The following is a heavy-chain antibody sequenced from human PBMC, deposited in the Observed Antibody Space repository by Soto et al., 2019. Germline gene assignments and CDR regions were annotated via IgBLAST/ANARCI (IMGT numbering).Heavy chain of an antibody. V-gene: IGHV3-48*03. D-gene: IGHD5-12*01. J-gene: IGHJ4*02. CDR3: ARDGDGYRAQSFDY. CDR2: VSSSGSTI. CDR1: GFTFSSYE. Sequence: GGSLRLSCAASGFTFSSYEMNWVRQAPGKGLEWVSYVSSSGSTIYYADSVKGRFTISRDNAKNSLYLQMNSLRAEDTAVYYCARDGDGYRAQSFDYWGQGTLVTVSS.